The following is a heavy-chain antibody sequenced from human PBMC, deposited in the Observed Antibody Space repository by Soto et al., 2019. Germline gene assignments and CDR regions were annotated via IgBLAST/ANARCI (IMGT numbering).Heavy chain of an antibody. J-gene: IGHJ4*02. CDR2: IGPASGDT. D-gene: IGHD1-26*01. V-gene: IGHV1-2*02. Sequence: GASVKVSCKASGYTFTGHYIHWVRQAPGQGPEWMGEIGPASGDTRYAQKFQGRVTMTRDTSITTVYMELNNLSPDDTAVYYCGRGRSGKLVVFYWGQGNPVTVSS. CDR3: GRGRSGKLVVFY. CDR1: GYTFTGHY.